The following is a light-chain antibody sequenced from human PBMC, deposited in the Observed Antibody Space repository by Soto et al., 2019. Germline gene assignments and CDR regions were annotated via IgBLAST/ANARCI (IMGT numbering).Light chain of an antibody. Sequence: DIVMTPSPDSLAVSLGERATINCKSSQSVLYSSNNKNYLAWYQQRPGQPPKLLIYWASTRESGVPNRFSGSVSVTDFTLTITSLQAEDVAVYYCQQYESTPPTFGQGTKLEIK. CDR3: QQYESTPPT. CDR1: QSVLYSSNNKNY. J-gene: IGKJ2*01. CDR2: WAS. V-gene: IGKV4-1*01.